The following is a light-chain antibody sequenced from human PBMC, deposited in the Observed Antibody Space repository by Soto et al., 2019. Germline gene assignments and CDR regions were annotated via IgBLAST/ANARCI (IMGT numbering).Light chain of an antibody. J-gene: IGKJ5*01. CDR3: QQRKSYPIT. V-gene: IGKV1-9*01. Sequence: IQWTQSPSFLSASVGDRVTITCRASQDINTYLAWYQQKPGKAPKLLIFAASTLQNGVPSRFSGSGSGTEFTVTFTSLQPEDFATYYCQQRKSYPITFGQGTRLEIK. CDR2: AAS. CDR1: QDINTY.